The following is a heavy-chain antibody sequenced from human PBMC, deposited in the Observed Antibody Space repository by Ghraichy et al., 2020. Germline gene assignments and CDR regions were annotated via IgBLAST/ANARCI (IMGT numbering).Heavy chain of an antibody. Sequence: GGSLRLSCAASGFTFSSYGMHWVRQAPGKGLEWVAVIWYDGSNKYYADSVKGRFTISRDNSKNTLYLQMNSLRAEDTAVYYCARDLLPTYYDFWSGYSTAGMDVWGQGTTVTVSS. V-gene: IGHV3-33*08. CDR3: ARDLLPTYYDFWSGYSTAGMDV. J-gene: IGHJ6*02. CDR1: GFTFSSYG. CDR2: IWYDGSNK. D-gene: IGHD3-3*01.